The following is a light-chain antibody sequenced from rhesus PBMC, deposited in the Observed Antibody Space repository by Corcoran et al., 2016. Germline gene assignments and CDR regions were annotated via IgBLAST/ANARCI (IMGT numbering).Light chain of an antibody. CDR1: QGISSY. CDR2: YAS. J-gene: IGKJ2*01. V-gene: IGKV1-37*01. Sequence: DIQMTQSPSSLSASVGDRVTITCRASQGISSYLAWYQQKPGKAPKPLIYYASNLESGVPSRFSGSGCGTEFTLTISSLQPEDFATYYCQQYNSDPYSFGQGTKVEIK. CDR3: QQYNSDPYS.